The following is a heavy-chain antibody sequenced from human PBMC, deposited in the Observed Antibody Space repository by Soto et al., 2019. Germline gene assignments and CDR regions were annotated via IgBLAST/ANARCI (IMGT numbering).Heavy chain of an antibody. CDR2: NMHSGST. Sequence: QVQLQESGPGLVKPSGTLSLTCAVSSGSISSSNWWSWVRQPPGKGLEWIGENMHSGSTNYNPSLKSRVNNTVDKSTNQDSVKNSCVTAADTAVYYCAGGITRAGPSRDGFDIWGQGPMVTVSS. CDR1: SGSISSSNW. D-gene: IGHD6-19*01. CDR3: AGGITRAGPSRDGFDI. V-gene: IGHV4-4*02. J-gene: IGHJ3*02.